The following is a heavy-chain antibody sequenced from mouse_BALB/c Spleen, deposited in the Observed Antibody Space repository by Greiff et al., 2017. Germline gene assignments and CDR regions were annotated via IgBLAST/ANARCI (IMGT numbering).Heavy chain of an antibody. D-gene: IGHD2-14*01. Sequence: VQLQQSGAELVRPGSSVKISCKASGYAFSSYWMNWVKQRPGQGLEWIGQIYPGDGDTNYNGKFKGKATLTADKSSSTAYMQLSSLTSEDSAVYFCARGNYRYDRDYAMDYWGQGTSVTVSS. V-gene: IGHV1-80*01. CDR2: IYPGDGDT. J-gene: IGHJ4*01. CDR3: ARGNYRYDRDYAMDY. CDR1: GYAFSSYW.